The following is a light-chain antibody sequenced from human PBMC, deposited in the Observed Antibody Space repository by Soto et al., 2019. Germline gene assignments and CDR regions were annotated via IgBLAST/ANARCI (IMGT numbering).Light chain of an antibody. J-gene: IGKJ1*01. CDR1: QSIDSY. V-gene: IGKV1-39*01. CDR3: QQSYRTPRT. CDR2: GAT. Sequence: PMTQSPSSLSASVGDRVTITCRVSQSIDSYLNWYQQKPGQAPKLLIFGATSLQSGVPSRFSGSGFGTDFSLTISSLQPDDIASYYCQQSYRTPRTFGQGTKVEIK.